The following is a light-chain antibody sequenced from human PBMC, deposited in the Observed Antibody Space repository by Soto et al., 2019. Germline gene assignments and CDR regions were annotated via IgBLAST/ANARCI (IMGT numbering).Light chain of an antibody. CDR3: QQDGSSPPVT. CDR2: GAS. Sequence: EIVLTQSQGTLYFSPGERATLSCRASQSVSPYLAWYQHKPGQAPRLLIYGASSRATGIPDRFSGSGSGTDFTPTISRLEPEDFAVYFGQQDGSSPPVTFGLGTKVDIK. CDR1: QSVSPY. J-gene: IGKJ3*01. V-gene: IGKV3-20*01.